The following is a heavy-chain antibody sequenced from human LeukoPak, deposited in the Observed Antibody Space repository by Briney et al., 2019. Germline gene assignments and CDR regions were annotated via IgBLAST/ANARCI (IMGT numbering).Heavy chain of an antibody. D-gene: IGHD2-21*01. J-gene: IGHJ4*02. Sequence: GGSLRLSCVGSGFTFRSHAMSWVRQAPEKGLEFVSGIYENGGTTYYADSVKGRFSISRDNSKNTLYLQMDSLRGEDTAVYYCAKDFRIGYSAHFDYWSQGALVTVSS. CDR1: GFTFRSHA. CDR2: IYENGGTT. CDR3: AKDFRIGYSAHFDY. V-gene: IGHV3-23*01.